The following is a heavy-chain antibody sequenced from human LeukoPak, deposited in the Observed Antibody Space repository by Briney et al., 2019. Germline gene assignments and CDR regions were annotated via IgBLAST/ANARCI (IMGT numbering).Heavy chain of an antibody. CDR1: GFTFSSYA. V-gene: IGHV3-30-3*01. Sequence: GGSLRLSCAASGFTFSSYAMHWVRQAPGKGLEWVAVISYDGSNNYYADSVKGRFTISRDNSKNTLSLQMNSLRAEDTAVYYCAKGGGITDYARFDYWGQGTLVTVSS. CDR3: AKGGGITDYARFDY. J-gene: IGHJ4*02. D-gene: IGHD1-14*01. CDR2: ISYDGSNN.